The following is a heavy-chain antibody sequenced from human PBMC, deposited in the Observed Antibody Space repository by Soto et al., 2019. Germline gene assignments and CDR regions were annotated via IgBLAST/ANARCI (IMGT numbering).Heavy chain of an antibody. CDR1: GCSISSYY. V-gene: IGHV4-59*08. D-gene: IGHD6-19*01. Sequence: PSETLSLTCTVSGCSISSYYWSWIRQPPGKGLEWIGYIYYSGSTNYNPSLKSRVTISVDTSKNQFSLKLSSVTAADTAVYYCARSRGKQWLIHDYWGQGTLVTVSS. CDR3: ARSRGKQWLIHDY. J-gene: IGHJ4*02. CDR2: IYYSGST.